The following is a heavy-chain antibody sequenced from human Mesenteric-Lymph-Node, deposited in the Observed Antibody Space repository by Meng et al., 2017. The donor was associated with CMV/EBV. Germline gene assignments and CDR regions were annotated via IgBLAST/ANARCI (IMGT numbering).Heavy chain of an antibody. CDR1: GFSFSSYS. CDR3: ARATDHYPPYFDY. Sequence: GGSLRLSCAASGFSFSSYSMNWVRQAPGKGLEWVSYISSSSSTIYYADSVKGRFTISRDNAKNSLYLQMNSLRAEDTALYYCARATDHYPPYFDYWGQGTLVTVSS. J-gene: IGHJ4*02. V-gene: IGHV3-48*04. D-gene: IGHD1-14*01. CDR2: ISSSSSTI.